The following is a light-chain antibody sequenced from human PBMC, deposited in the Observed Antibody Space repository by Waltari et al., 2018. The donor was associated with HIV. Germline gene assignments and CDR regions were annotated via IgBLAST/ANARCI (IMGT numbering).Light chain of an antibody. CDR1: KTNVGSQG. J-gene: IGLJ3*02. V-gene: IGLV10-54*04. CDR3: SSWDTRLNGWV. Sequence: QAGLTQPPSVSKALKQTATLTCTGDKTNVGSQGAAWLKHRQGRPPKLLSYRGNNRPSGVPDRFSASTSGNTVSLNITGLQADDEADYFCSSWDTRLNGWVFGGGTHLTVL. CDR2: RGN.